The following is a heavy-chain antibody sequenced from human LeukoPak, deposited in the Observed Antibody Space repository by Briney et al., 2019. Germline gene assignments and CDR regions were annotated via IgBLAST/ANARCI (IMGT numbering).Heavy chain of an antibody. D-gene: IGHD3-22*01. CDR2: INWNGGST. CDR1: GFIFDDYG. CDR3: ARALYYYDSSGYHTLGY. Sequence: GGSLRLSRAISGFIFDDYGMSWVRQVPGKGLEWVSGINWNGGSTGYADSVKGRFTISRDNAKNSLYLQMNSLRAEDSALYYCARALYYYDSSGYHTLGYWGQRTLVTVSS. V-gene: IGHV3-20*04. J-gene: IGHJ4*02.